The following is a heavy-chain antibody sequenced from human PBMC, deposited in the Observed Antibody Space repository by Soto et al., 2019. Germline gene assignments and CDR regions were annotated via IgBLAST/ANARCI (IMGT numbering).Heavy chain of an antibody. V-gene: IGHV1-46*01. D-gene: IGHD2-21*01. CDR2: INPNGGST. CDR1: GHIFIHYY. J-gene: IGHJ4*02. CDR3: ARSLLQGDF. Sequence: QVQLVQSGAEVKKPGASVKVSCKASGHIFIHYYIHWVRQAPGQGLEWMAIINPNGGSTNYAQKFQGRVTVTSDTSTSTVSMELNSLGSDDTAVYFCARSLLQGDFWGQGTLVTVSS.